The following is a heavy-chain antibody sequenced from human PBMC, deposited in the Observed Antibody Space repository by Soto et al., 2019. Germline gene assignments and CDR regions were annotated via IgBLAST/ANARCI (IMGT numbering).Heavy chain of an antibody. CDR1: GFTFSTYS. CDR2: ISSSSSYI. D-gene: IGHD3-10*01. CDR3: ARVYSAHMVRGPTDV. Sequence: GGSLRLSCAASGFTFSTYSMTWVRQAPGKGLEWVSSISSSSSYIYYADSVKGRFTISRDNAKNSLYLQMNSLRAEDTAVYYCARVYSAHMVRGPTDVWGQGTTVTVSS. J-gene: IGHJ6*02. V-gene: IGHV3-21*01.